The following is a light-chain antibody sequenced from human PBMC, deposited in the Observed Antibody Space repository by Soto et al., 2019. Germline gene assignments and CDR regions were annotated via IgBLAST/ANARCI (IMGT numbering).Light chain of an antibody. CDR2: NSN. CDR1: SSNVGSNY. Sequence: QSVLTQPPSASGTRGQTVTMACSGSSSNVGSNYVYWYQQLPGAAPRLLIYNSNKRPSGVPDRFSGSRSGTSASLAISGLRSDDESDYYCAAWDDSLRGVVFGGGTKVTVL. CDR3: AAWDDSLRGVV. J-gene: IGLJ2*01. V-gene: IGLV1-47*02.